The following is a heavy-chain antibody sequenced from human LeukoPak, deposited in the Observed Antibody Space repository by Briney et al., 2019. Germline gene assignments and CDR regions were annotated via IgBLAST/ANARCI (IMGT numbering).Heavy chain of an antibody. CDR2: IKQDGSAK. Sequence: GGSLRLSCAASGFTFNRYWMSWVRQAPGKELQWVANIKQDGSAKYYVDSVKGRFTISRDNAKNSLYLQMNSLRAEDTAVYYCARTTMVRGTYYMDVWGKGTTVTISS. V-gene: IGHV3-7*03. J-gene: IGHJ6*03. CDR1: GFTFNRYW. CDR3: ARTTMVRGTYYMDV. D-gene: IGHD3-10*01.